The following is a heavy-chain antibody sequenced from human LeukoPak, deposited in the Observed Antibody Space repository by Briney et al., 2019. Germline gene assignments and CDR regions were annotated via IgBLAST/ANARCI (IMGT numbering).Heavy chain of an antibody. CDR2: IKQDGSEK. CDR1: GFTFSSYW. Sequence: GGSLRLSCAASGFTFSSYWMSWVRQAPGKGLEWVANIKQDGSEKYYVDSVKGRFTISRDNAKNSLYLQMNSLRAEDTAVYYCARDSSSFEDYYYYMDVWGKGTTVTVSS. D-gene: IGHD6-6*01. CDR3: ARDSSSFEDYYYYMDV. V-gene: IGHV3-7*01. J-gene: IGHJ6*03.